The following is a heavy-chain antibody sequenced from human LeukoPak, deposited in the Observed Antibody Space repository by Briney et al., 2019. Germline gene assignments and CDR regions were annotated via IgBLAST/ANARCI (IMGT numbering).Heavy chain of an antibody. D-gene: IGHD2-15*01. CDR1: GGSISSYY. CDR3: ARLLGYCSGGSCLNLFDY. J-gene: IGHJ4*02. V-gene: IGHV4-59*08. Sequence: PSETLSLTCTVSGGSISSYYWSWIRQPPGKGLEWIGYISYSGSTNYNPSLKSRVTISVDTSKNQFSLKLSSVTAADTAVYYCARLLGYCSGGSCLNLFDYWGQGTLVTVSS. CDR2: ISYSGST.